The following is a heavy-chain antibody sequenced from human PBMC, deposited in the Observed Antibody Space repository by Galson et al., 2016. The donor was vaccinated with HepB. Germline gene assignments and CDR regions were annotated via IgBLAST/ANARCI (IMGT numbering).Heavy chain of an antibody. CDR1: GGSISSYY. D-gene: IGHD3/OR15-3a*01. CDR2: IYYTGTT. Sequence: SETLSLTCTVSGGSISSYYWSWIRQPPGKGLEWIGYIYYTGTTNYNDSLKSRVTISVETSKNQFSLNLTSVTAADTAVYYCSRVLSYRDVWPGYTRYFDLWGRGTLVAVSS. V-gene: IGHV4-59*01. CDR3: SRVLSYRDVWPGYTRYFDL. J-gene: IGHJ2*01.